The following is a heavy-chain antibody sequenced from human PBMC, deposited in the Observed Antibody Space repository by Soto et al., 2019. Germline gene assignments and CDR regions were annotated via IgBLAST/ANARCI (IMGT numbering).Heavy chain of an antibody. CDR2: ISVGGDIT. CDR1: GFTIRSNA. J-gene: IGHJ4*02. Sequence: GGSLRLSCAASGFTIRSNAMSWVRRAPGKGLVWVSSISVGGDITYYANSVKGRFTISRDNSKNTLFLQMNSLRAEDTAVYYCAKSRCANGLCYLFDWWGQGTLVTVSS. CDR3: AKSRCANGLCYLFDW. V-gene: IGHV3-23*01. D-gene: IGHD2-8*01.